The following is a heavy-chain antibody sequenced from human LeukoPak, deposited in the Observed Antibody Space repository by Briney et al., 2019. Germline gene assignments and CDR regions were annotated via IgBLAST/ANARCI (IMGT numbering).Heavy chain of an antibody. V-gene: IGHV4-59*08. J-gene: IGHJ4*02. CDR2: IYYSGST. Sequence: SETLSLTCTVSGGSIRSYYWSWIRQPPGKGLEWIGYIYYSGSTNYNPSVKSRVTISVDTSKNQFSLKLSSVTAADTAVYYCARRLGVMNPFDYWGQGTLVTVSS. CDR1: GGSIRSYY. D-gene: IGHD3-22*01. CDR3: ARRLGVMNPFDY.